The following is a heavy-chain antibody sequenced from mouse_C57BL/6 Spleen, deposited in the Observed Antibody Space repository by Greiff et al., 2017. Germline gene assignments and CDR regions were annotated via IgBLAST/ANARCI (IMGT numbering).Heavy chain of an antibody. CDR3: ARDEGEGYFDV. J-gene: IGHJ1*03. D-gene: IGHD2-13*01. Sequence: EVMLVESEGGLVQPGSSMKLSCTASGFTFSDYYMAWVRQVPEKGLEWVANINYDGSSTYYLDSLKSRFIISRDNAKNILYLQMSSLKSEDTATYYCARDEGEGYFDVWGTGTTVTVSS. V-gene: IGHV5-16*01. CDR1: GFTFSDYY. CDR2: INYDGSST.